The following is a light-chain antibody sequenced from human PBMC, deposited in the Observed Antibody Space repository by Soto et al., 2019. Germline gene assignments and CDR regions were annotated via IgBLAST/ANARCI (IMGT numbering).Light chain of an antibody. CDR2: SAS. Sequence: DIQMTQSASSLSASLGDRVSIPCRASQNIRDPLNWYQQKPGKAPELLIFSASSLQSGVPSRFSGSGSGTDFTLTIGSLQREDFATYFCQQTYSTPPTFGQGTRVEI. J-gene: IGKJ1*01. CDR3: QQTYSTPPT. V-gene: IGKV1-39*01. CDR1: QNIRDP.